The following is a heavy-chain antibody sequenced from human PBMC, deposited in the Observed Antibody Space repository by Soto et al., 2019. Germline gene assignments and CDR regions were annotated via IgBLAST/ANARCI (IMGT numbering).Heavy chain of an antibody. CDR3: ARDLTGAGYFDH. Sequence: QVQLQESGPGLVKPSQILSLTCTVSGGSITSDAYYWSWIRQLPGKGLECVGYFYYSGNTYYNPSLMGRVTISVDTPNNQFSLKLSSVTAADTAVYFCARDLTGAGYFDHWGQGTLVTVSS. CDR2: FYYSGNT. J-gene: IGHJ4*02. CDR1: GGSITSDAYY. D-gene: IGHD7-27*01. V-gene: IGHV4-31*03.